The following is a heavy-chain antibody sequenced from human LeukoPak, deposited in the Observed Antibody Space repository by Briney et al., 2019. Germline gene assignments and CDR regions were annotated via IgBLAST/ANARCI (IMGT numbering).Heavy chain of an antibody. CDR3: ARIRVNAFDI. V-gene: IGHV4-59*01. CDR2: IYYSGTT. Sequence: SETLSLTCTVSNSSIISYYWSWIRQPPGKGLEWIGYIYYSGTTNYNPSLKSRVTMSVDTSKSQFSLKLSSVTAADTAVYYCARIRVNAFDIWGQGTMVTVSS. CDR1: NSSIISYY. J-gene: IGHJ3*02. D-gene: IGHD3-10*01.